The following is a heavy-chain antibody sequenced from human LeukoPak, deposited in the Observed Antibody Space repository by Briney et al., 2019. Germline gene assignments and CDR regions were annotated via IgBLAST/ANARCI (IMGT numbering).Heavy chain of an antibody. Sequence: PSETLSLTCTVSGGYINNSRFHWGWIRQPPGKGLEWIGSIYYSGTTYYSPSLKSRVTISVDTSKNQFSLKLSPVTAADTAAYYCARRTVVGAFTYFDYWGQGTLVTVSS. CDR3: ARRTVVGAFTYFDY. J-gene: IGHJ4*02. V-gene: IGHV4-39*01. CDR2: IYYSGTT. CDR1: GGYINNSRFH. D-gene: IGHD1-26*01.